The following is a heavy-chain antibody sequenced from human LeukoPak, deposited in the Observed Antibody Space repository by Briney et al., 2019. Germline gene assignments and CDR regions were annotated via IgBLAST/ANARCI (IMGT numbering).Heavy chain of an antibody. Sequence: GGSLRLSCAASGFTFSSYEMNWVRQAPGKGLEWVSYISSSGSTTYYADSVKGRFTISRDNAKNSVYLQMNSLRAEDTAVYYCAGDYYYDSYSRADYWGQGTLVTVSS. V-gene: IGHV3-48*03. J-gene: IGHJ4*02. CDR1: GFTFSSYE. CDR2: ISSSGSTT. CDR3: AGDYYYDSYSRADY. D-gene: IGHD3-22*01.